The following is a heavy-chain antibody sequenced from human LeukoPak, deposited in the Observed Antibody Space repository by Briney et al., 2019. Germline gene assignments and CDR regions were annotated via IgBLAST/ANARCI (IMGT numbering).Heavy chain of an antibody. CDR1: GGSISSYY. Sequence: SETLSLTCTVSGGSISSYYWSWIRQPPGKGLEWIGYIYYSGSTNYNPSLKSRVTISVDTSKNQFYLQLSSVTAADTAVYYCARHYYDILAGYTPFDYWGQGTLVTVSS. CDR3: ARHYYDILAGYTPFDY. D-gene: IGHD3-9*01. CDR2: IYYSGST. J-gene: IGHJ4*02. V-gene: IGHV4-59*08.